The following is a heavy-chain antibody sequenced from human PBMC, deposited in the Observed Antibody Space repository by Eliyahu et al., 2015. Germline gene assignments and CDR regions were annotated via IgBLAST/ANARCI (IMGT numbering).Heavy chain of an antibody. V-gene: IGHV3-48*03. CDR1: GFTFSSYE. D-gene: IGHD1-26*01. J-gene: IGHJ1*01. CDR2: ISSSGSTI. Sequence: EVQLVESGGGLVXPGGSLRLSXXAXGFTFSSYEMXWVRQAPGKGLEWVSYISSSGSTIYYADSVKGRFTISRDNAKNSLYLQMNSLRAEDTAVYYCARWELNHFQHWGQGTLVTVSS. CDR3: ARWELNHFQH.